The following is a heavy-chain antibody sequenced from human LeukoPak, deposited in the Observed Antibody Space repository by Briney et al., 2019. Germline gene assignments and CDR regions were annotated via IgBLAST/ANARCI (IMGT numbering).Heavy chain of an antibody. CDR2: ISGSGGST. D-gene: IGHD3-22*01. CDR1: GFTFSSYA. V-gene: IGHV3-23*01. J-gene: IGHJ4*02. CDR3: AKVGDSSGYLYYFDY. Sequence: GGSLRLSCAASGFTFSSYAMSWVRQAPGKRLEWVSAISGSGGSTYYADSVKGRFTISRDNSKNTLYLQMNSLRAEDTAVYYCAKVGDSSGYLYYFDYWGQGTLVTVSS.